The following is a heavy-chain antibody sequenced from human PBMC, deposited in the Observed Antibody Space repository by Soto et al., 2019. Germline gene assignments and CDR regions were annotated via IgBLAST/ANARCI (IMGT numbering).Heavy chain of an antibody. CDR2: INPSGGST. CDR1: VYTFTSYY. V-gene: IGHV1-46*01. CDR3: ARSLNSSGYYYYGMDV. D-gene: IGHD6-19*01. J-gene: IGHJ6*02. Sequence: GASVKVSCKASVYTFTSYYMHWVRQAPGQGLEWMGIINPSGGSTSYAQKFQGRVTMTRDTSTSTVYMELSSLRSEDTAVYYCARSLNSSGYYYYGMDVWGQGTTVTVSS.